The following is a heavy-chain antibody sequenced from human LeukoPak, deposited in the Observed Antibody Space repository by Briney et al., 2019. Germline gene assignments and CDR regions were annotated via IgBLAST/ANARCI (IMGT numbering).Heavy chain of an antibody. Sequence: GGSLRLSCAASEFTFSLYAMNWVRQAPGKGLEWVSGIIDSGDITYYANSVKGRFTISRDNSKNTLYLQMNSLRAEDTAVYYCAKLGGQEVYNYYVGVWGKGTTVAVSS. D-gene: IGHD3-16*01. V-gene: IGHV3-23*01. CDR3: AKLGGQEVYNYYVGV. CDR2: IIDSGDIT. CDR1: EFTFSLYA. J-gene: IGHJ6*03.